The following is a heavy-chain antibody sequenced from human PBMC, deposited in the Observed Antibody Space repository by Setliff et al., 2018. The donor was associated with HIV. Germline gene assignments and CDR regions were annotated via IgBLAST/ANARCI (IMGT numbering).Heavy chain of an antibody. Sequence: SETLSLTCSVSGDSTSKYSWSWIRQPAGKGLEWIGRIYASGSTNYNPSLKGRVTMSGDTSKNQLALQLNSVTAADTAVYYCARDDHYYDSGSYYSDWYFDLWGRGTLVTV. CDR2: IYASGST. CDR3: ARDDHYYDSGSYYSDWYFDL. V-gene: IGHV4-4*07. CDR1: GDSTSKYS. D-gene: IGHD3-10*01. J-gene: IGHJ2*01.